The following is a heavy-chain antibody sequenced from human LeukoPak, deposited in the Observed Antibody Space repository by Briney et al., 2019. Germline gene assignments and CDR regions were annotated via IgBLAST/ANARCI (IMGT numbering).Heavy chain of an antibody. D-gene: IGHD3-16*01. CDR3: AKDLPLGDIFDQYFDY. CDR2: IYTSGST. J-gene: IGHJ4*02. CDR1: GGSISSYY. V-gene: IGHV4-4*07. Sequence: SETLSLTCTVSGGSISSYYWSWIRQPAGKGLEWIGRIYTSGSTNYNPSLKSRVTMSVDTSKNQFSLKLSSVTAADTAVYYCAKDLPLGDIFDQYFDYWGQGTLVTVSS.